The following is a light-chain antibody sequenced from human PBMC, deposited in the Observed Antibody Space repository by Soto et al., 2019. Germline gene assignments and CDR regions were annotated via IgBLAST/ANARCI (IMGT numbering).Light chain of an antibody. CDR3: CSYAGSSTFV. J-gene: IGLJ1*01. Sequence: QSVLSHPASVSWSPGQSITISCTGTSSDVGGYNLVSWYQQQPGKAPKLMIYEVSKRPSGVSNRFSGFKSGNTASLTISGLQAEEEADYYCCSYAGSSTFVFGTGTKVTVL. V-gene: IGLV2-23*02. CDR2: EVS. CDR1: SSDVGGYNL.